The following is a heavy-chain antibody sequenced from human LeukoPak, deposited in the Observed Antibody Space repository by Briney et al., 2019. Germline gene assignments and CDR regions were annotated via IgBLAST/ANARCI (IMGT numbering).Heavy chain of an antibody. J-gene: IGHJ4*02. CDR1: GFTFSSYG. CDR3: AKDPDGWEPYYFDY. V-gene: IGHV3-30*02. CDR2: IRYDGSNK. D-gene: IGHD1-26*01. Sequence: GGSLRLSCAASGFTFSSYGMHWVRQAPGKGLEWVAFIRYDGSNKYYADSVKGRFTISRDNSKNTLYLQMNSLREEDTVVYYCAKDPDGWEPYYFDYWGQGTLVTVSS.